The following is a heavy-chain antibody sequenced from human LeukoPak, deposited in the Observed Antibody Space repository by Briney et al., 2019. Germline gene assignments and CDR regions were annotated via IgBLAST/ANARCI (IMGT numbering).Heavy chain of an antibody. CDR2: ISAYNGNT. D-gene: IGHD4-17*01. Sequence: GASVKVSCKASGGTFSKYAISWVRQAPGQGLEWMGWISAYNGNTNYAQKLQGRVTMTTDTSTSTAYMELRSLRSDDTAVYYCARDMTTVTTSFEAFDIWGQGTMVTVSS. J-gene: IGHJ3*02. CDR1: GGTFSKYA. CDR3: ARDMTTVTTSFEAFDI. V-gene: IGHV1-18*01.